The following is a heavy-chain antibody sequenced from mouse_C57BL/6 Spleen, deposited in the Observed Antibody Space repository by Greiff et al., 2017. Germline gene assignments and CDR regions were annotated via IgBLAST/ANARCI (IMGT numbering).Heavy chain of an antibody. J-gene: IGHJ2*01. D-gene: IGHD1-1*01. CDR2: IDPEDGET. Sequence: VQLQQSGAELVKPGASVKLSCTASGFNIKDYYMHWVKQRTEQGLEWIGRIDPEDGETKYAPKFQGKATITADTSSNAAYLQRSSLTSDDTPVCYSAPYGSNFDYWGQGTTLTVSS. V-gene: IGHV14-2*01. CDR3: APYGSNFDY. CDR1: GFNIKDYY.